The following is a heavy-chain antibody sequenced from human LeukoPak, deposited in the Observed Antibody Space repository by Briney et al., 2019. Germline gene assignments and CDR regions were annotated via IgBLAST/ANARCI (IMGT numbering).Heavy chain of an antibody. CDR3: AKAISSSWGDFDC. D-gene: IGHD6-13*01. CDR2: TSGSGGST. J-gene: IGHJ4*02. CDR1: GFTFSSYA. Sequence: PGGSLRLSCAASGFTFSSYAMSWVRQAPGKGLEWVSSTSGSGGSTNSADSMKGRFTISRDNSKSTLYLQMNSLRAEDTAVYYCAKAISSSWGDFDCWGQRTLVTVSS. V-gene: IGHV3-23*01.